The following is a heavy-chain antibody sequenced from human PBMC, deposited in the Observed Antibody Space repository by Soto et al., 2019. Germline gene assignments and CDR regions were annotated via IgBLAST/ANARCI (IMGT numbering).Heavy chain of an antibody. CDR1: GYTFPSYD. J-gene: IGHJ5*02. CDR2: MNPNSGNT. D-gene: IGHD2-15*01. Sequence: ASVKVSCKASGYTFPSYDIDWVRQATEQGLEWMGWMNPNSGNTGYAQKFQGRVTMTRNTSISTAYMELSSLRSEDTAVYYCARDGGAGYCSGGSCYLGGWFDPWGQGTLVTVSS. V-gene: IGHV1-8*01. CDR3: ARDGGAGYCSGGSCYLGGWFDP.